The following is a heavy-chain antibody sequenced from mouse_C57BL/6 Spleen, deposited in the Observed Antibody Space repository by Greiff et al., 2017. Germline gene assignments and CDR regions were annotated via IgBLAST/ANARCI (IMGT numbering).Heavy chain of an antibody. J-gene: IGHJ4*01. CDR2: IDPSDSET. D-gene: IGHD2-4*01. Sequence: QVQLHQPGAELVRPGSSVKLSCKASGYTFTSYWMHWVKQRPIQGLEWIGNIDPSDSETHYNQKFKDKATLTVDKSSSTAYMQLSSLTSEDSAVYYCARLGLRHGAMDYWGQGTSVTVSS. V-gene: IGHV1-52*01. CDR1: GYTFTSYW. CDR3: ARLGLRHGAMDY.